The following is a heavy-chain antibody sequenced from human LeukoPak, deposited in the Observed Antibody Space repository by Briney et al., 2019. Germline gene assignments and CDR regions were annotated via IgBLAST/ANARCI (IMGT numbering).Heavy chain of an antibody. J-gene: IGHJ5*02. CDR3: ARQVISGAFSKWFDP. V-gene: IGHV4-39*01. Sequence: TSETLSLTCSVSGDSISNGNYFWGWIRQSPGKAPEWIGSIYSSENIYYDPSLKSRVTISVDTSKNEFSLKVTSVTAADTAVYSCARQVISGAFSKWFDPWGRGILVTVSS. D-gene: IGHD1-26*01. CDR2: IYSSENI. CDR1: GDSISNGNYF.